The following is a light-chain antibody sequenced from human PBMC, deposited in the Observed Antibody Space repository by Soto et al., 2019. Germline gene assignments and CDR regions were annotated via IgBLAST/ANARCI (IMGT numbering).Light chain of an antibody. CDR2: TAS. CDR1: QGINNY. V-gene: IGKV1-27*01. J-gene: IGKJ1*01. Sequence: DIQMTQSPSSPSASVGDSVTITCRASQGINNYLAWYQQKPGKVPVPVIYTASTLKPGVPSRFSGRGAETDFTLTISSLQPEDFATYYCQKYDSAPRTFGQGTKVDIK. CDR3: QKYDSAPRT.